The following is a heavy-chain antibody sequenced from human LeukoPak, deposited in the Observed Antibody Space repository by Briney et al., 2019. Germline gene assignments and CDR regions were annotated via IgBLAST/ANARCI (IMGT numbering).Heavy chain of an antibody. CDR3: ARANFLYCSSSTCLLDY. J-gene: IGHJ4*02. D-gene: IGHD2-2*01. Sequence: ASVKVSCKASGYTFTDYYMHWVRQAPGQGFEWMGWINPNDGGTNYAQKFQGRVTTTRDTSISTAHMEVSRLRSDDTAVYYCARANFLYCSSSTCLLDYWGQGTLVTVSS. CDR2: INPNDGGT. V-gene: IGHV1-2*02. CDR1: GYTFTDYY.